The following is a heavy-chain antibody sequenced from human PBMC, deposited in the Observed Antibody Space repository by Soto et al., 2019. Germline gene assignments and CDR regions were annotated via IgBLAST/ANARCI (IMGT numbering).Heavy chain of an antibody. CDR3: ARLGGPTAMVPYYYYYYGMDV. CDR2: IYPGDSDT. J-gene: IGHJ6*02. D-gene: IGHD5-18*01. V-gene: IGHV5-51*01. CDR1: GYTFISYD. Sequence: KVSCKASGYTFISYDINWVRQMPGKGLEWMGIIYPGDSDTRYSPSFQGQVTISADKSISTAYLQWSSLKASDTAMYYCARLGGPTAMVPYYYYYYGMDVWGQGTTVTVSS.